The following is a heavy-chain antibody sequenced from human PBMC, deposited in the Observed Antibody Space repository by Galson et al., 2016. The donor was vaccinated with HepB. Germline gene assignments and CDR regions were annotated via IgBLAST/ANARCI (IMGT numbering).Heavy chain of an antibody. Sequence: TLSLTCTVSGGSIGSSSYYWSWIRQPAGKGLEWIGRTYTLGNSNFNPSLKSRVTISVDTSKNQFSLELSSVTAADTGVYYCAMRPRIATGDNEAFDIWGRGTKVTVSS. CDR2: TYTLGNS. CDR3: AMRPRIATGDNEAFDI. V-gene: IGHV4-61*02. CDR1: GGSIGSSSYY. J-gene: IGHJ3*02. D-gene: IGHD7-27*01.